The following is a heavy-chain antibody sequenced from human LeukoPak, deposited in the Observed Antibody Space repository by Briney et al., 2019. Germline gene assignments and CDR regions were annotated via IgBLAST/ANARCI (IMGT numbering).Heavy chain of an antibody. V-gene: IGHV1-2*02. CDR3: ARDRDYYDSSGYFGPDD. J-gene: IGHJ4*02. D-gene: IGHD3-22*01. CDR1: GYTFTGYY. CDR2: INPNSGGT. Sequence: ASVKVSCKASGYTFTGYYMHWVRQAPGQGLEWMGWINPNSGGTNYAQKFQGRVTMTRDTSISTAYMELSRLRSDDTAVYYCARDRDYYDSSGYFGPDDWGQGTLVTVSS.